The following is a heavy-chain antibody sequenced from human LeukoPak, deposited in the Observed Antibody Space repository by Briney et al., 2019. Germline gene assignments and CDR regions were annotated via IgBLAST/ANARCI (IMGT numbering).Heavy chain of an antibody. CDR3: ARRYSSGWPYYIDY. CDR2: IYPGDSDT. Sequence: GESLKISCKVSGYSFTTYWIGWVRQMPGKGLEWMGMIYPGDSDTRYSPSFQGQVTISAAKSISTAYLQWSSLEASDTAIYYCARRYSSGWPYYIDYWGQGTLVTVSS. V-gene: IGHV5-51*01. CDR1: GYSFTTYW. D-gene: IGHD6-19*01. J-gene: IGHJ4*02.